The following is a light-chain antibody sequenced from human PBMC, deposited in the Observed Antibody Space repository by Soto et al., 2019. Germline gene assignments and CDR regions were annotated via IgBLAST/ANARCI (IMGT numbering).Light chain of an antibody. J-gene: IGKJ1*01. CDR1: QSDSSRF. V-gene: IGKV3-20*01. CDR3: QLYGSSWT. Sequence: EIVLTQSPGTLSLSPGERATLSCRASQSDSSRFLAWYQQKPGQAPRLLIHSTFRRDTGIPDRFSGSCSGKDFTLKISRLEPEDYAVYYCQLYGSSWTFGQGTKVEIK. CDR2: STF.